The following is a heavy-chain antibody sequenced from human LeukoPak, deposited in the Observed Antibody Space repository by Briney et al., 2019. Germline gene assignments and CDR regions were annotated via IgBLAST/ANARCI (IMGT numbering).Heavy chain of an antibody. CDR1: GGTFSSYA. J-gene: IGHJ4*02. CDR2: IIPIFGTA. CDR3: ARETLDSSGYYLFDY. V-gene: IGHV1-69*05. D-gene: IGHD3-22*01. Sequence: SVKVSCKASGGTFSSYAISWVRQAPGQGLEWMGGIIPIFGTANYAQKFQGRVTITTGESTSTAYMELSSLRSEDTAVYYCARETLDSSGYYLFDYWGQGTLVTVSS.